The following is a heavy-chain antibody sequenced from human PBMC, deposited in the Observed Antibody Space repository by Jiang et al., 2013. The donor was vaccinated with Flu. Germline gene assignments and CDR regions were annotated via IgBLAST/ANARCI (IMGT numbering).Heavy chain of an antibody. CDR2: IYHSILT. V-gene: IGHV4-4*02. CDR3: ARGAAGEQWLLDY. CDR1: GGSIDSNNW. D-gene: IGHD6-19*01. J-gene: IGHJ4*02. Sequence: GLVKPSGTLSLTCAVSGGSIDSNNWWIWVRQTPEKGLEWIGEIYHSILTNYNPSLKSRVTISIDKFKNEFSLKLSSVTAADTAVYYCARGAAGEQWLLDYWGQGTKVIVSS.